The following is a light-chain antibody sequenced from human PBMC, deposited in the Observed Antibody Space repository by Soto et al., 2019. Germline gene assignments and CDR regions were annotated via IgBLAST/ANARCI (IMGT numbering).Light chain of an antibody. CDR2: DAS. Sequence: IRMTQSPSSLSASVGDRVTLTCQASQDISTYLNWYQKQPGKAPRLLIYDASNLQKGVPSRFRRSASGTDFSLTITSLQPEDLATYYCQQYDSLPSFGGGTKVDMK. CDR3: QQYDSLPS. J-gene: IGKJ4*01. CDR1: QDISTY. V-gene: IGKV1-33*01.